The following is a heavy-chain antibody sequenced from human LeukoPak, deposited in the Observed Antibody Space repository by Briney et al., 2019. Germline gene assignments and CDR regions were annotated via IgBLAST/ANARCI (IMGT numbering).Heavy chain of an antibody. Sequence: SETPSLTCTVSGGFISSYYWSWIRQPAGKGLEWIGRIYTSGNTKYNPSLKSRVTMSVDTSKNQFSLKLSSVTAADTAVYYCVRDRVVTDSDAFDIWGQGTMVTVSS. V-gene: IGHV4-4*07. CDR3: VRDRVVTDSDAFDI. D-gene: IGHD3-22*01. CDR2: IYTSGNT. CDR1: GGFISSYY. J-gene: IGHJ3*02.